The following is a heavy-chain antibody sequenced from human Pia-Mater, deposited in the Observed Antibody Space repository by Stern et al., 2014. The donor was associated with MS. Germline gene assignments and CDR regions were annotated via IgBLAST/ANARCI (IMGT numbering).Heavy chain of an antibody. D-gene: IGHD1-20*01. J-gene: IGHJ4*01. CDR2: SGSDGRT. V-gene: IGHV3-23*04. CDR1: GFPFSSYA. CDR3: AKDLHNWSADY. Sequence: EVQLVESGGGLVQPGGSLRLSCVASGFPFSSYAMIWVRQAPGKGLEYVSGSGSDGRTHYADSVKGRFTSSRDNSESTLYLQMNNLRVDDTAVYYCAKDLHNWSADYWGHGTLVTVSS.